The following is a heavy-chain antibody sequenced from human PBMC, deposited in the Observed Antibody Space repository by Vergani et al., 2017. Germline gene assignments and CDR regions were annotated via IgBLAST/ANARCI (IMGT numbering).Heavy chain of an antibody. J-gene: IGHJ4*02. Sequence: QMQLQESGPGLVKPPGTLSLTCAVSGGSVSSSSWWSWVRQPPGKGLEWIGEIYHSGTTNFNPSLKSRVTMSIDKSKNQFSLKLNSVTAADTAVYYCARMGGYDEGDAFRIGYFDSWGPGILVTVSS. D-gene: IGHD3-22*01. CDR3: ARMGGYDEGDAFRIGYFDS. V-gene: IGHV4-4*03. CDR1: GGSVSSSSW. CDR2: IYHSGTT.